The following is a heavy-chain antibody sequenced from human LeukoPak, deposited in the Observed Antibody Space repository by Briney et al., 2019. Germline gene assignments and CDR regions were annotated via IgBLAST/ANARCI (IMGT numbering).Heavy chain of an antibody. CDR3: ARTRRNQWLPFDY. J-gene: IGHJ4*02. Sequence: PSETLSLTCAVSGGSISSNNWWIWVRQSPEKGLEWIGEIYHDGSTNYNPSLKSRVTISMDKSKNQFSLKLSSVTAADTAVYYCARTRRNQWLPFDYWGQGTLVTVSS. V-gene: IGHV4-4*02. D-gene: IGHD3-22*01. CDR1: GGSISSNNW. CDR2: IYHDGST.